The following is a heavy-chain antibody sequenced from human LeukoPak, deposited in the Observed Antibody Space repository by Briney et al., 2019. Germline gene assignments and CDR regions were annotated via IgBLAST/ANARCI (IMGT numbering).Heavy chain of an antibody. CDR3: VRDVPTGRFDY. CDR2: IYYSGST. J-gene: IGHJ4*02. V-gene: IGHV4-39*07. CDR1: GGSISSSSYY. Sequence: SETLSLTCTVSGGSISSSSYYWGWIRQPPGKGLEWIGSIYYSGSTYYNPSLKSRVTISVDTSKNQFSLKLSSVTAADTAVYYCVRDVPTGRFDYWGQGTLVPVSS.